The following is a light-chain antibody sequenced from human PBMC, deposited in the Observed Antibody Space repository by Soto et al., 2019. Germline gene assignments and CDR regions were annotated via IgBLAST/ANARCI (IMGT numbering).Light chain of an antibody. Sequence: DIPMTQSPSSLSASVGDRVTITCRASQSISSYLTWYQQKLWKDPKLLIYAASSLQSWVPSRVGGSGSGTDFTLTISSLQPEDFSTSYCQKGYSTPINFGQGTKLEIK. CDR1: QSISSY. V-gene: IGKV1-39*01. CDR2: AAS. CDR3: QKGYSTPIN. J-gene: IGKJ2*01.